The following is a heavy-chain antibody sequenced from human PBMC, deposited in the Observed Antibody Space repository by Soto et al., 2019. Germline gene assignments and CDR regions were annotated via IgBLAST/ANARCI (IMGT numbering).Heavy chain of an antibody. V-gene: IGHV3-23*01. J-gene: IGHJ4*02. CDR3: AKGVSQYTPLALFDY. D-gene: IGHD5-18*01. CDR2: ISGSDGRT. CDR1: GFTFSSYA. Sequence: RGSLRLSCAASGFTFSSYAMSWVRQAPGKGLGWGSTISGSDGRTYSTDSVKGRFTISRDNSRNTAYLQMNSLRVEDTAVYYCAKGVSQYTPLALFDYWGRGTLVTVSS.